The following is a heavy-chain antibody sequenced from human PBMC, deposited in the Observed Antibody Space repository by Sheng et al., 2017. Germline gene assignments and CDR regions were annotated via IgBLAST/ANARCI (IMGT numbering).Heavy chain of an antibody. D-gene: IGHD3-22*01. Sequence: EVQLVESGGGLVKPGGSLRLSCAASGFTFSNAWMSWVRQAPGKGLEWVGRIKSKTDGGTTDYAAPVKGRFTISRDDSKNTLYLQMNSLKTEDTAVYYCLAIPYYYDSSGYYYFDYWGQGTLVTVSS. V-gene: IGHV3-15*01. J-gene: IGHJ4*02. CDR3: LAIPYYYDSSGYYYFDY. CDR2: IKSKTDGGTT. CDR1: GFTFSNAW.